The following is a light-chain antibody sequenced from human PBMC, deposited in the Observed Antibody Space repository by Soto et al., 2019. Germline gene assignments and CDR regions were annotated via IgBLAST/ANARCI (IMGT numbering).Light chain of an antibody. V-gene: IGLV2-14*01. J-gene: IGLJ2*01. Sequence: QSALTQPASVSGSPGQSITISCTGTSTNIGGYNYVSWYQQHPGKAPKLIIFEVSGRPSGVSNRFSGSKSANTASLTISGLQAEYEADYYCSSYKRSNTLVFGGGTKLTVL. CDR2: EVS. CDR3: SSYKRSNTLV. CDR1: STNIGGYNY.